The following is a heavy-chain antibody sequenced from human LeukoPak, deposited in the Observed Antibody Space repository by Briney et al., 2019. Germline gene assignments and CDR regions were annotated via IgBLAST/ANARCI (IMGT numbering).Heavy chain of an antibody. V-gene: IGHV1-2*02. CDR3: ATSDYDSSGYYYRNDY. Sequence: ASVKVSCKASGYTFTGYYMHWVRQAPGQGLEWMGWINPNSGGTNYAQKFQGRVTMTRDTSISTAYMELSRLRSDDTAVYYCATSDYDSSGYYYRNDYWGQGTLVTVSS. J-gene: IGHJ4*02. CDR2: INPNSGGT. D-gene: IGHD3-22*01. CDR1: GYTFTGYY.